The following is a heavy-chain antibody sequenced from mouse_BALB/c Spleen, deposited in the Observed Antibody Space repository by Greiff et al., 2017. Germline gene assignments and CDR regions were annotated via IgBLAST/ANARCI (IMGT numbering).Heavy chain of an antibody. CDR2: ISSGGGNT. D-gene: IGHD2-3*01. Sequence: EVMLVESGGGLVKPGGSLKLSCAASGFTFSSYTMSWVRQTPEKRLEWVATISSGGGNTYYPDSVKGRFTISRDNAKNNLYLQMSSLRSEDTALYYCAISSYDGYYYFDYWGQGTTLTVSS. CDR1: GFTFSSYT. J-gene: IGHJ2*01. CDR3: AISSYDGYYYFDY. V-gene: IGHV5-9*03.